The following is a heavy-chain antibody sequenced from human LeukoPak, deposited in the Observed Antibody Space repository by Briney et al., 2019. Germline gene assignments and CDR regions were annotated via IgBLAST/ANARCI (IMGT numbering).Heavy chain of an antibody. V-gene: IGHV3-11*04. J-gene: IGHJ4*02. CDR2: ISYSGSAM. Sequence: GGSLRLSCAASGFTFSDYYMSWIRQAPGKGLEWVSDISYSGSAMYYADSVKGRFTISRDNAQNSLYLQMNSLRAEDTAVYYCARDDSLFDYWGQGTLVTVSS. CDR3: ARDDSLFDY. CDR1: GFTFSDYY. D-gene: IGHD2-21*02.